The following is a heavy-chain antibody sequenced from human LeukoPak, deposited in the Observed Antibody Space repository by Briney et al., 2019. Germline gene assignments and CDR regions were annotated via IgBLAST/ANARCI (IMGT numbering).Heavy chain of an antibody. CDR1: GGSISSYY. Sequence: SETLSLTCTASGGSISSYYWSWIRQPPGKGLEWIGYIYTSGSTNYNPSLKSRVTISVDTSKNQFSLKLSSVTAADTAVYYCARMYYDSSGYYDYWGQGTLVTVSS. CDR3: ARMYYDSSGYYDY. D-gene: IGHD3-22*01. V-gene: IGHV4-4*09. J-gene: IGHJ4*02. CDR2: IYTSGST.